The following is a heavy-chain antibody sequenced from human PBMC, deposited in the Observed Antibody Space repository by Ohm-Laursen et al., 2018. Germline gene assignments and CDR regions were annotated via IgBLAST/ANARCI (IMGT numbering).Heavy chain of an antibody. J-gene: IGHJ4*02. D-gene: IGHD3-10*01. CDR3: ARGYYGRGDS. CDR1: GGSISNYY. CDR2: MYSSGST. Sequence: SDTLSLTCNVSGGSISNYYWSWIRQPAGKGLEWVGRMYSSGSTSYNPSPKSRVTMSFVTSKNQFSLNLSSVTAADTAVYYCARGYYGRGDSWGQGTLVTVSS. V-gene: IGHV4-4*07.